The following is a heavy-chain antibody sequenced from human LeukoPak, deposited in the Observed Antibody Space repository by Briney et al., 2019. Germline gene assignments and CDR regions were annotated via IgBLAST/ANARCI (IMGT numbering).Heavy chain of an antibody. CDR1: GFTFSSYA. CDR3: AKITGCSSTSCYSH. J-gene: IGHJ4*02. Sequence: PGGSLRLSCAASGFTFSSYAMSWVRQAPGKGLEWVSAISGSGGSTYYADSVKGRVTISRDNSKNTLYLQMNSLRAEDTAVYYCAKITGCSSTSCYSHWGQGTLVTVSS. D-gene: IGHD2-2*01. V-gene: IGHV3-23*01. CDR2: ISGSGGST.